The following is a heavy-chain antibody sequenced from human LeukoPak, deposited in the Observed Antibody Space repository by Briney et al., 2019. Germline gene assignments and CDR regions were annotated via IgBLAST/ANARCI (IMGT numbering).Heavy chain of an antibody. J-gene: IGHJ4*02. CDR1: GGSISSSNW. Sequence: SETLSLTCAVSGGSISSSNWWSWVRQPPGKGLEWIGEIYHSGSTNYNPSLKSRVNISVVKSKNQFSLKLSSVTAADTAVYYCARGGEYYDSSGTIDYWGQGTLVTVSS. CDR3: ARGGEYYDSSGTIDY. V-gene: IGHV4-4*02. D-gene: IGHD3-22*01. CDR2: IYHSGST.